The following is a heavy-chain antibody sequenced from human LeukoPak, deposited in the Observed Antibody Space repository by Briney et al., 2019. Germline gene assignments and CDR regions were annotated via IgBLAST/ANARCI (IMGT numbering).Heavy chain of an antibody. J-gene: IGHJ4*02. CDR2: IKEDGTEK. CDR1: GFTFSSYW. Sequence: GGSLRLSCAASGFTFSSYWMSWVRQAPGKGLEWVANIKEDGTEKNLVDSVKGRFTISRDNTKNLLFLEMNNLRGDDTAIYYCVRESRPGGAMGLYHNLDYWGQGTLVAVSS. V-gene: IGHV3-7*01. D-gene: IGHD1-1*01. CDR3: VRESRPGGAMGLYHNLDY.